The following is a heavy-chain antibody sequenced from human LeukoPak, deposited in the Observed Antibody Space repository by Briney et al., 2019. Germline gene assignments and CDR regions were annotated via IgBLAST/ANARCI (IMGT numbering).Heavy chain of an antibody. CDR2: IYYSGST. Sequence: PSETLSLTCTVSGGSISSSSYYWGWIRQPPGKGLEWIGSIYYSGSTYYNPSLKSRVTISVDTSKNQFSLKLSSVTAADTAVYYCARGKYYYGSGTYYTRSYDWYFDLWGRGTLVTVSS. CDR1: GGSISSSSYY. V-gene: IGHV4-39*01. D-gene: IGHD3-10*01. CDR3: ARGKYYYGSGTYYTRSYDWYFDL. J-gene: IGHJ2*01.